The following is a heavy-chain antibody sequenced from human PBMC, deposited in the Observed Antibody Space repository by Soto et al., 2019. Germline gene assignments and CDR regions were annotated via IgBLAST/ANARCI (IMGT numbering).Heavy chain of an antibody. CDR3: ARSKSSSWYFN. Sequence: XTLSLPCTVSGGSLSSSSYYWGWIRQPPGKGLEWIGSIYYSGSTYYNQSLKSRVTISVDTSKNQFSLKLSSVTAADTAVYYCARSKSSSWYFNWGQGTLVTVSS. J-gene: IGHJ4*02. V-gene: IGHV4-39*01. CDR1: GGSLSSSSYY. D-gene: IGHD6-13*01. CDR2: IYYSGST.